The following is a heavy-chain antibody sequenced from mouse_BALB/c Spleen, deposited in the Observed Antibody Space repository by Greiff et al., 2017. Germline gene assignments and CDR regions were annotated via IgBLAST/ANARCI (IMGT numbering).Heavy chain of an antibody. CDR3: ARDAMDY. V-gene: IGHV5-6-3*01. Sequence: EVKLVESGGGLVQPGGSLKLSCAASGFTFSSYGMSWVRQTPDKRLELVATINSNGGSTYYPDSVKGRFTISRDNAKNTLYLQMSSLKSEDTAMYYCARDAMDYWGQGTSVTVSS. CDR2: INSNGGST. J-gene: IGHJ4*01. CDR1: GFTFSSYG.